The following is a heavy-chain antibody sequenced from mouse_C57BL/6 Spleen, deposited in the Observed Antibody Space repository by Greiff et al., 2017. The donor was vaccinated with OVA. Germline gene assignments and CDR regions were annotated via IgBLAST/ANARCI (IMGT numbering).Heavy chain of an antibody. V-gene: IGHV1-64*01. CDR1: GYTFTSYW. CDR3: ASGWLRQYFDV. J-gene: IGHJ1*03. CDR2: IHPNSGST. Sequence: VQLQQPGAELVKPGASVKLSCKASGYTFTSYWMHWVKQRPGQGLEWIGMIHPNSGSTNYNEKFKSKATLTVDKSSSTAYMQLSSLTSEDSAVYYCASGWLRQYFDVWGTGTTVTVSS. D-gene: IGHD2-2*01.